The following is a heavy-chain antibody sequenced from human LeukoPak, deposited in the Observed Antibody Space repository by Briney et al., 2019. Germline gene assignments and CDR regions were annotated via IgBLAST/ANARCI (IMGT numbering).Heavy chain of an antibody. D-gene: IGHD3-16*01. CDR3: ARGLTESWGEGGY. V-gene: IGHV1-8*01. CDR2: MNPNSGNT. CDR1: GYTFTSYD. J-gene: IGHJ4*02. Sequence: ASVKVSCKASGYTFTSYDINWVRQATGQGPEWMGWMNPNSGNTGYAQKFQGRVTMTRNTSISTAYMELSSLRSEDTAVYYCARGLTESWGEGGYWGQGTLVTVSS.